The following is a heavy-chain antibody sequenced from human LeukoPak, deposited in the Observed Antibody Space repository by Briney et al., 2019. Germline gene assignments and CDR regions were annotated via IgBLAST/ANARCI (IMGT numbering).Heavy chain of an antibody. V-gene: IGHV4-34*01. CDR3: AKHYMGSYNNRGLDS. Sequence: SETLSLTCAVYGGSFSGYYWSWIRQPPGKGLEWIGDINHSGGTIYDPSLKSRVTISVDTIENQFSLKLTSVTAADTAVYYCAKHYMGSYNNRGLDSWGQGTLVTVSS. CDR1: GGSFSGYY. D-gene: IGHD3-10*01. J-gene: IGHJ4*02. CDR2: INHSGGT.